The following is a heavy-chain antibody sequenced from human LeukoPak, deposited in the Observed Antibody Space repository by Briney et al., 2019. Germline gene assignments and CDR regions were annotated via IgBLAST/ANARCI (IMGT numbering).Heavy chain of an antibody. D-gene: IGHD3-22*01. CDR1: GFTFSSYG. CDR3: AKPYYYDSSGYYCYFDY. CDR2: ICYDGSNK. Sequence: GGSLRLSCAASGFTFSSYGMHWVRQAPGKGLEGVAVICYDGSNKYYADSVNGRFTISRDNSKKTLYLQMNSLRAEDTAVYYCAKPYYYDSSGYYCYFDYWGQGTLVTVSS. V-gene: IGHV3-33*06. J-gene: IGHJ4*02.